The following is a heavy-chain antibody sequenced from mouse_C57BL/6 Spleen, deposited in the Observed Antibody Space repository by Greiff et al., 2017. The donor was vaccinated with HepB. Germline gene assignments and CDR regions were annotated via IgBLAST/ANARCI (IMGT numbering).Heavy chain of an antibody. J-gene: IGHJ3*01. V-gene: IGHV1-82*01. CDR3: ARGVWFH. Sequence: VQLQQSGPELVKPGASVKISCKASGYAFSSSWMNWVRQRPGKGLEWIGRIYPGDGDTNYNGKFKGKATLTADKSSSTAYMQLSSLTSEDSAVYFCARGVWFHWGQGTLVTVSA. CDR2: IYPGDGDT. D-gene: IGHD2-10*02. CDR1: GYAFSSSW.